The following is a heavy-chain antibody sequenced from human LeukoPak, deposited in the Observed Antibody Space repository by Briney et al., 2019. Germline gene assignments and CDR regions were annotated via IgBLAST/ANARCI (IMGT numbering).Heavy chain of an antibody. Sequence: PGGSLRLSCAASGFTFSSYDMHWVRQATGKGLEWVSAIGTAGDTYYPGSVKGRFTISRENAKNSLYLQMNSLRAEDTAVYYCAKDLKMGAYFDYWGQGTLVTVSS. J-gene: IGHJ4*02. CDR1: GFTFSSYD. D-gene: IGHD5-24*01. V-gene: IGHV3-13*01. CDR3: AKDLKMGAYFDY. CDR2: IGTAGDT.